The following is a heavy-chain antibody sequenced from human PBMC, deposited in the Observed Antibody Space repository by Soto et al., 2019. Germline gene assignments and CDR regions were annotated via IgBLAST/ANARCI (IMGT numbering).Heavy chain of an antibody. D-gene: IGHD6-6*01. CDR1: GFTFSNCA. Sequence: VQLLESGGGLVQPGESLRLSCAASGFTFSNCAMTCVRQAPGKGLEWVSTISGDRTSTYPAASVKGLLTIPRDNHRNTLYLQMNCLIADDPAVYYGGKAGYPSSTRHNDYWGQGTLVTVSS. J-gene: IGHJ4*02. V-gene: IGHV3-23*01. CDR2: ISGDRTST. CDR3: GKAGYPSSTRHNDY.